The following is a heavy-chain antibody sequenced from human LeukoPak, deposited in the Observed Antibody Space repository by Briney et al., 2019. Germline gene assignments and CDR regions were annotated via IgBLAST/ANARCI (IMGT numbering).Heavy chain of an antibody. D-gene: IGHD3-10*01. CDR1: GFTFSSYG. V-gene: IGHV3-30*02. Sequence: GGSLRLSCAASGFTFSSYGLHWLRQAPPKGLARVAFIRYDGSNKYYTDSVKGRFTTTVYNSKNTPDQQMKGLRYEYTAVYYCAKDLTERGVIDYWGQGTLVTVSS. CDR3: AKDLTERGVIDY. CDR2: IRYDGSNK. J-gene: IGHJ4*02.